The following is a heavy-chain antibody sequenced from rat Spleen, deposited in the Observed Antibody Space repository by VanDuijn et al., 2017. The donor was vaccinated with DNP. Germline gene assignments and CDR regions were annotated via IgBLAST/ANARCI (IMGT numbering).Heavy chain of an antibody. V-gene: IGHV5-29*01. CDR1: GFTFSDYY. CDR3: ARPYVYYGFDWFAY. CDR2: ISYDGSST. Sequence: EVQLVESDGGLVQPGRSLKLSCAASGFTFSDYYMAWVRQAPTKGLEWVATISYDGSSTYYRDSVKGRFTISRDNAKSTLYLQMDSLRSEDTATYYCARPYVYYGFDWFAYWGQGTLVTVSS. J-gene: IGHJ3*01. D-gene: IGHD1-6*01.